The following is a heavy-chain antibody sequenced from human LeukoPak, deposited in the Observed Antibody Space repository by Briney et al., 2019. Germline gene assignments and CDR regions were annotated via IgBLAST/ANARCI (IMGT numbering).Heavy chain of an antibody. D-gene: IGHD3-10*01. CDR1: GGSISSYY. CDR3: ARVVPSLGIGI. V-gene: IGHV4-59*01. CDR2: IYYSGST. Sequence: SETLSPTCTVSGGSISSYYWSWIRQPPGKGLEWIGYIYYSGSTNYNPSLKSRVTISVDTSKNQFSLKLSSVTAADTAVYYCARVVPSLGIGIWGQGTMVTVSS. J-gene: IGHJ3*02.